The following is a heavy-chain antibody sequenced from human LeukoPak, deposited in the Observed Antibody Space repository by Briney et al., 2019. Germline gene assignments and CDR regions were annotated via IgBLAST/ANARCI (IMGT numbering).Heavy chain of an antibody. CDR1: GFTLSSYA. D-gene: IGHD4-17*01. J-gene: IGHJ6*03. CDR3: AKDYGDYEDYYYYMDV. V-gene: IGHV3-23*01. Sequence: GGSLRLSCAASGFTLSSYAMSWVRQAPGKGLEWVSAISDSGNTYHADSVKGRFTISRDNSKNTLYLQMNSLRAEDTAVYYCAKDYGDYEDYYYYMDVWGKGTTVTVSS. CDR2: ISDSGNT.